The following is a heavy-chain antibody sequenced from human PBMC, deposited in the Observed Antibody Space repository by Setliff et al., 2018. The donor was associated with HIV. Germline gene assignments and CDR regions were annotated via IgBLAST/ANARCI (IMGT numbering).Heavy chain of an antibody. D-gene: IGHD3-22*01. CDR1: GYTFSNYD. Sequence: GASVKVSCKASGYTFSNYDINWVRQGTGQGLEWMGWMNPNSGNTGYAQKFQGRVTMTRNTSISTVYMELTSLRYEDMAVYYCARARRDSYDRGRRNHYYIDVWGKGTTVTVSS. CDR2: MNPNSGNT. J-gene: IGHJ6*03. CDR3: ARARRDSYDRGRRNHYYIDV. V-gene: IGHV1-8*02.